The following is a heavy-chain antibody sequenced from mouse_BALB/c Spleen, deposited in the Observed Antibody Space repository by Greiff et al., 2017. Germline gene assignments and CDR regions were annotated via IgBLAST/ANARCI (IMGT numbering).Heavy chain of an antibody. J-gene: IGHJ2*01. Sequence: EVKLMESGGGLVQPGGSLKLSCAASGFTFSSYGMSWVRQTPDKRLELVATINSNGGSTYYPDSVKGRFTISRDNAKNTLYLQMSSLKSEDTAMYYCARDYGSYYFDYWGQGTTLTVSS. V-gene: IGHV5-6-3*01. D-gene: IGHD1-1*01. CDR2: INSNGGST. CDR3: ARDYGSYYFDY. CDR1: GFTFSSYG.